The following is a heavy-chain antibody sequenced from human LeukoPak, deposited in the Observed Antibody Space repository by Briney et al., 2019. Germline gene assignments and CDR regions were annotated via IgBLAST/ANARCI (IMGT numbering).Heavy chain of an antibody. D-gene: IGHD2-21*02. V-gene: IGHV3-11*01. CDR2: ISSSGSTI. CDR1: GFTFSDYY. J-gene: IGHJ4*02. Sequence: GGSLRLSCAASGFTFSDYYMSWIRQAPGKGLEWVSYISSSGSTIYYADSVKGRFTISRDNAKNSLYLQMNSLRAEDTAVYYSGREQLAFWGGDCYSGGYGGQGPRVTVPS. CDR3: GREQLAFWGGDCYSGGY.